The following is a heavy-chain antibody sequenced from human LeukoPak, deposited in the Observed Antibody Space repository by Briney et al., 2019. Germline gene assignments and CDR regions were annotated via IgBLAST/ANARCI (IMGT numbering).Heavy chain of an antibody. V-gene: IGHV4-59*01. Sequence: SETLSLTCTVSGGSISSYYWSWIRQPPGKGLEWIGYNYYSGSTNYNPSLKSRVTISVDTSKNQFSLKLSSVTAADTAVYYCARGIQLIDYWGQGTLVTVSS. CDR3: ARGIQLIDY. D-gene: IGHD5-18*01. J-gene: IGHJ4*02. CDR1: GGSISSYY. CDR2: NYYSGST.